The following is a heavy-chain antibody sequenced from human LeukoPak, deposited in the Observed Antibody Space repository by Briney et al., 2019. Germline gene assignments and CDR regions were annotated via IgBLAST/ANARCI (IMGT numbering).Heavy chain of an antibody. Sequence: GGSLRLSCAASGFTFSISNYGMHWVRQAPGKGLEWVAVIWYDGSDKYYADSVKGRFTISKDSSKNTLYPQMNSLRAEDTAVYYCARIMVHDYNYWYYFDYWGQGTLVTVSS. CDR1: GFTFSISNYG. V-gene: IGHV3-33*01. CDR2: IWYDGSDK. D-gene: IGHD5-24*01. CDR3: ARIMVHDYNYWYYFDY. J-gene: IGHJ4*02.